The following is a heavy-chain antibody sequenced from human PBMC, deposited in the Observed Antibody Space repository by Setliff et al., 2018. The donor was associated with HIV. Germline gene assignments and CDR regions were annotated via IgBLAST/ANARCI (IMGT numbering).Heavy chain of an antibody. CDR3: ARGETYDFWSGYGNAFDI. J-gene: IGHJ3*02. CDR2: VHYSGTT. Sequence: SETLSLTCTVSGGSSSSHYWSWIRQPPGQGLEWIGYVHYSGTTNYNPSLKSRVTISVDASNNQFSLELRSMTAADTAVYYCARGETYDFWSGYGNAFDIWGQGTMVTVSS. D-gene: IGHD3-3*01. CDR1: GGSSSSHY. V-gene: IGHV4-59*11.